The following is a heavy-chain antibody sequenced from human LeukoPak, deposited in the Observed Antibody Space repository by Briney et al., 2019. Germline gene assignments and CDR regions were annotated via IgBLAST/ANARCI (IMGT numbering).Heavy chain of an antibody. CDR2: TYYRSTWYN. D-gene: IGHD3-22*01. CDR3: ARVGFYDSSDYLHYYFDY. Sequence: SQTLSLTCAISGDSVSSNSVTWNWIRQSPSRGLEWLGRTYYRSTWYNDYAVSVRGRITVNPDTSKDQFSLHLNSVTPEDTAVYYCARVGFYDSSDYLHYYFDYWGQGTLVTVSS. J-gene: IGHJ4*02. CDR1: GDSVSSNSVT. V-gene: IGHV6-1*01.